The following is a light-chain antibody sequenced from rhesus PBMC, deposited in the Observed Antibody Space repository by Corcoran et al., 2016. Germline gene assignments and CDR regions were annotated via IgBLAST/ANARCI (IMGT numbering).Light chain of an antibody. V-gene: IGLV2-19*02. Sequence: QAAPTPSPSVSGSAGQSATIFCTGPGSVIGHFNAVSWYQQHPGKAPKLLIYDVTKRPSGVSDRFSVSKSGNTATLTISGLQAEDEADYYCSSFAGTIIAYIFGSGTRLTVL. CDR3: SSFAGTIIAYI. CDR1: GSVIGHFNA. J-gene: IGLJ1*01. CDR2: DVT.